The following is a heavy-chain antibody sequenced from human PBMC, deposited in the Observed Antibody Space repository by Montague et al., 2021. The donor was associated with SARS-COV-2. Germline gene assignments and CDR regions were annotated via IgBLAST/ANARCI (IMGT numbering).Heavy chain of an antibody. J-gene: IGHJ4*02. CDR1: GGSFSGYY. CDR2: INHSAST. CDR3: ARANGYYFDY. V-gene: IGHV4-34*01. Sequence: SETLSLTCAVYGGSFSGYYWSWIRQPPGKGLEWIGGINHSASTNYNPSLKSRVTISVDTSKNQFSLKLSSVTAADTAVYYCARANGYYFDYWGQGTLVTVSS. D-gene: IGHD2-8*01.